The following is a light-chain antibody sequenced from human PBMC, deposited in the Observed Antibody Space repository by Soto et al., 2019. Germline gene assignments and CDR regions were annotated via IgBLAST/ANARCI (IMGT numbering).Light chain of an antibody. CDR1: QGISTW. Sequence: DIQMTQFPSSVSASVGDRVNITCRASQGISTWLAWYQQKPERAPKSLIYGASRLQSGVPPRFSGSGSETDFTLTISGLQPEDFATYYCQQYDRYPQTFGQGTKVEIK. V-gene: IGKV1D-16*01. J-gene: IGKJ1*01. CDR2: GAS. CDR3: QQYDRYPQT.